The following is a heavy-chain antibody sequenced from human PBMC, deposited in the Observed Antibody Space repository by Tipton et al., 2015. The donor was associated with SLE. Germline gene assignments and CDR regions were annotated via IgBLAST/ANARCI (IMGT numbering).Heavy chain of an antibody. CDR3: VRSWGEIREVDY. V-gene: IGHV4-39*01. Sequence: TLSLTCTVSGDSISSGSYFWGWIRRPPGKGLEWIGTMYYSGTTYYNPSLKSRVTMSVDTSKNQFSLKLSSLIAADTAVYYCVRSWGEIREVDYWGQGTLVTVSS. CDR2: MYYSGTT. CDR1: GDSISSGSYF. D-gene: IGHD3-16*01. J-gene: IGHJ4*02.